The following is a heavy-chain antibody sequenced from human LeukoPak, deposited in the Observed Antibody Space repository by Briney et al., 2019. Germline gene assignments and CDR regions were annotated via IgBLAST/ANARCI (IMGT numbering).Heavy chain of an antibody. J-gene: IGHJ1*01. D-gene: IGHD6-13*01. CDR2: INHSGST. V-gene: IGHV4-34*01. CDR3: ASPSIAARGYFQH. CDR1: GGSFSGYY. Sequence: SETLSLTCAVYGGSFSGYYWSWIRQPPGKGLEWIGEINHSGSTNYNPSLKSRVTISVDTSKNQFSLKLSSVTAADTAVYYCASPSIAARGYFQHWGPGTLVTVSS.